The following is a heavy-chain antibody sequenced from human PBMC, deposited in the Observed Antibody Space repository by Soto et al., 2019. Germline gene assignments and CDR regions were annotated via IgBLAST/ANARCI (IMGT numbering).Heavy chain of an antibody. CDR2: IYPGDSDT. Sequence: GESLKISCKGSGYSFTSYWIGWVRQMPGKGLEWMGIIYPGDSDTRYSPSFQGQVTISADKSISTAYLQWSSLKASDTAMYYCARAKGYDFWSGTDTNLYGMDVWGQGTTVTVSS. CDR3: ARAKGYDFWSGTDTNLYGMDV. CDR1: GYSFTSYW. J-gene: IGHJ6*02. D-gene: IGHD3-3*01. V-gene: IGHV5-51*01.